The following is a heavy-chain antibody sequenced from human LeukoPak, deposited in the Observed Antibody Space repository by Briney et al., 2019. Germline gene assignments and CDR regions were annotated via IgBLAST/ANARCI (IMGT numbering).Heavy chain of an antibody. D-gene: IGHD3-9*01. Sequence: GGSLILSCAASGFTFSSYSMNWVRQAPGKGLERVSSISSSSSYIYYADSVKGRFTISRDNAKNSLYLQMNSLRAEDTAVYYCASQIHYDILTGTVDYWGQGTLVTVSS. CDR2: ISSSSSYI. J-gene: IGHJ4*02. V-gene: IGHV3-21*01. CDR1: GFTFSSYS. CDR3: ASQIHYDILTGTVDY.